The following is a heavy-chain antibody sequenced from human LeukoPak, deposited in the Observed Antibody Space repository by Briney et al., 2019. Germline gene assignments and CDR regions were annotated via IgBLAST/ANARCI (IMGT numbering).Heavy chain of an antibody. J-gene: IGHJ5*02. CDR2: IYYSGST. D-gene: IGHD6-13*01. Sequence: SETLSLTCTVSGGSISSYYWSWIRQPPGKGLEWIGYIYYSGSTNYNPSLKSRVTISVDTSKNQFSLKLSSVTAADTAVYYCARSSGYSSSGGLNWFDTWGQGTLVTVSS. CDR3: ARSSGYSSSGGLNWFDT. V-gene: IGHV4-59*08. CDR1: GGSISSYY.